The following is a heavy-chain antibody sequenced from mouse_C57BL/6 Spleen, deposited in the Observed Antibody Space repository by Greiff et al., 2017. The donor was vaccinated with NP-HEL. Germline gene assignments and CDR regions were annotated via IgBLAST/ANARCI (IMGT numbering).Heavy chain of an antibody. Sequence: VQLQQSGPELVKPGASVKISCKASGYTFTDYYINWVKQRPGQGLEWIGWIFPGSGSTYYNEKFKGQAILTVDTSSSTAYMILSSLTSEDSAVYFGARSTAYCSNPWFAYWGQGTLVTVSA. D-gene: IGHD2-5*01. CDR2: IFPGSGST. V-gene: IGHV1-75*01. CDR1: GYTFTDYY. CDR3: ARSTAYCSNPWFAY. J-gene: IGHJ3*01.